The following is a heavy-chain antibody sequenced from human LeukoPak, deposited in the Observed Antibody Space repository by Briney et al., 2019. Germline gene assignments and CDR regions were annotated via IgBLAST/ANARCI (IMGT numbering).Heavy chain of an antibody. CDR2: ISGSGGST. CDR1: GFTFSSYA. Sequence: TGGSLRRSCAASGFTFSSYAMSWVRQAPGKGLEWVSAISGSGGSTYYTDSVKGRFTISRDNSKNTLYLQMNSLRAEDTAVYYCAKRGGGFGSEVNYYCYYMDVWGKGTTVTVSS. J-gene: IGHJ6*03. V-gene: IGHV3-23*01. CDR3: AKRGGGFGSEVNYYCYYMDV. D-gene: IGHD2-21*01.